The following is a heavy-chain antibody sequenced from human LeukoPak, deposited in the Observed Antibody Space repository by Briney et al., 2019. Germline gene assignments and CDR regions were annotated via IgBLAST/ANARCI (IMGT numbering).Heavy chain of an antibody. D-gene: IGHD3-3*01. V-gene: IGHV3-30*18. Sequence: GGSLRLSCAASGFTFSSYGMHWVRQAPGKGLEWVAVISYDGSDKHYGDSVKGRFTISRDNSKNTLYLQMNGLRAEDTAVYYCAKGRGYDFWSGYCDYWGQGTLVTVSS. CDR2: ISYDGSDK. CDR1: GFTFSSYG. J-gene: IGHJ4*02. CDR3: AKGRGYDFWSGYCDY.